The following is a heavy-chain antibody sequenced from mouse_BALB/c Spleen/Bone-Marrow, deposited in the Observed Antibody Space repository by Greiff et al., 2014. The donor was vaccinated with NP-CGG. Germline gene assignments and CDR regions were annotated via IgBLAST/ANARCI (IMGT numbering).Heavy chain of an antibody. V-gene: IGHV1S127*01. CDR1: GYTFTSYW. CDR3: TIPTARACFDY. Sequence: VQLQQSGAELAKPGASVKMSCKASGYTFTSYWMHWVKQRPGQGLEWIGVIDPSDSYTSYNQKFKGKATLTVDTSSSTAYMQLSSLTSEDSAVYYCTIPTARACFDYWGQGTTLTVSS. D-gene: IGHD3-2*01. CDR2: IDPSDSYT. J-gene: IGHJ2*01.